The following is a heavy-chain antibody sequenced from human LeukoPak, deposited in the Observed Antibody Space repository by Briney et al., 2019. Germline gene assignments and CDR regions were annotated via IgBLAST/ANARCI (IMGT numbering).Heavy chain of an antibody. D-gene: IGHD4-17*01. V-gene: IGHV1-18*01. CDR1: GYTFTSYG. J-gene: IGHJ3*02. Sequence: ASVKVSCKASGYTFTSYGIRWVRQAPGQGLEWMGWISAYNGNTNYAQKLQGRVTMTTDTSTSTAYMELRSLRSDDTAVYYCARSRRGYGDYRYDAFDIWGQGTMVTVSS. CDR2: ISAYNGNT. CDR3: ARSRRGYGDYRYDAFDI.